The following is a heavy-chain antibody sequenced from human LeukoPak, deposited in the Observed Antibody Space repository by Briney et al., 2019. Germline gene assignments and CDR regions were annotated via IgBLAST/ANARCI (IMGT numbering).Heavy chain of an antibody. CDR2: IWFDGSRE. Sequence: GKSLRLSCSASGFTFSRHGMHWVRQAPGKGLEWLAVIWFDGSREYYADSVKGRFTISRDNSRNTLSLQMDSLRAEDTAVYYCARLRGGNGDSGGALDYWGQGTLVTVSS. V-gene: IGHV3-33*01. CDR3: ARLRGGNGDSGGALDY. D-gene: IGHD4-17*01. CDR1: GFTFSRHG. J-gene: IGHJ4*02.